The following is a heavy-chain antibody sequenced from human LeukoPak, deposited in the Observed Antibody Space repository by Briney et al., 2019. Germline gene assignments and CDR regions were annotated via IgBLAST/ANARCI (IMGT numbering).Heavy chain of an antibody. J-gene: IGHJ3*02. CDR1: GFTFSSYA. D-gene: IGHD3-22*01. Sequence: PGRSLRLSCAASGFTFSSYAMHWVRQAPGKGLEWVAVISYDGSNKYYADSVKGRFTISRDNSKNTLYLQMNSLRAEDTAVYYCARARWDSSGQHNAFDIWGQGTMVTVSS. CDR2: ISYDGSNK. CDR3: ARARWDSSGQHNAFDI. V-gene: IGHV3-30*04.